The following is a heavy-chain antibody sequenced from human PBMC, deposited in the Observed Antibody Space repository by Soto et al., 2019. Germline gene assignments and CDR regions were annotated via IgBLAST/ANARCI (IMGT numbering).Heavy chain of an antibody. CDR2: ISWNSDNI. Sequence: EVQLVESGGGLVQPGRSLRLSCAASEFTFDDYAMHWVRQAPGKGLEWVSGISWNSDNIGYADSVKGRFTISRDNAXNSRDLQMNSLRAEDTALYYCAKDRSSIRHYGMDVWGQGTTVTVSS. CDR3: AKDRSSIRHYGMDV. D-gene: IGHD3-16*01. CDR1: EFTFDDYA. J-gene: IGHJ6*02. V-gene: IGHV3-9*01.